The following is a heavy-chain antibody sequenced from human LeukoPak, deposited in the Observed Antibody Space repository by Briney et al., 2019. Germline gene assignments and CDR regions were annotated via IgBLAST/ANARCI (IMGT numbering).Heavy chain of an antibody. J-gene: IGHJ2*01. CDR1: GGSISIGDDH. Sequence: SQTLCLTCTFSGGSISIGDDHWGWIRQHPGKGLEWIGYIYYSGSTYYNPSLKSRVTISVDTSKNQFSLKVRSVTAADTAVYFCAKQTTGYGGGDVSHWYCDRWERGTLVTVSS. CDR3: AKQTTGYGGGDVSHWYCDR. D-gene: IGHD5-12*01. CDR2: IYYSGST. V-gene: IGHV4-31*03.